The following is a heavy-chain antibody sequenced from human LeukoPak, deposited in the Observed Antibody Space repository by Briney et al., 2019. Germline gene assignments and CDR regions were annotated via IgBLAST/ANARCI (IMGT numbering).Heavy chain of an antibody. CDR2: IYQSGST. CDR1: GGSISTIGYS. V-gene: IGHV4-30-2*01. Sequence: TSETLSLTCDVSGGSISTIGYSWSWIRQPPGKGLEWIGYIYQSGSTYYNPSLKSRVTISVDTSKNQFSLKLSSVTAADTAVYYCAREPRGLYCSSTSCSSWFDPWGQGTLVTVSS. CDR3: AREPRGLYCSSTSCSSWFDP. D-gene: IGHD2-2*01. J-gene: IGHJ5*02.